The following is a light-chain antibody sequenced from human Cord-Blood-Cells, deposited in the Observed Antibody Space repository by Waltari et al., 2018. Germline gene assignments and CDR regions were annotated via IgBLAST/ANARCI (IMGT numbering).Light chain of an antibody. CDR2: AAS. CDR1: QSISSY. J-gene: IGKJ4*01. CDR3: QQSYSTPPLT. Sequence: DIQMTQSPSSLSASVGDRVTITCRASQSISSYFNWYQQKPGKAPKLLIYAASSLQSGVPSRFSGSGSGTDFTLTISSRQPEDFATYYCQQSYSTPPLTFGGGTKVEIK. V-gene: IGKV1-39*01.